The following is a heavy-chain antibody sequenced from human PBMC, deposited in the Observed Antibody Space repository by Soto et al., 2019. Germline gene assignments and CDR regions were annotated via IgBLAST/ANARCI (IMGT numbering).Heavy chain of an antibody. CDR3: ARESAAGPSDFDY. CDR1: GFTFSSYS. CDR2: ISSSSSYI. D-gene: IGHD6-13*01. V-gene: IGHV3-21*01. Sequence: PGGSLRLSCEASGFTFSSYSMNWVRQAPGKGLEWVSSISSSSSYIYYADSVKGRLTISRDNAKNSLYLQMNSLRAEDTAVYYCARESAAGPSDFDYWGQGTLVTVSS. J-gene: IGHJ4*02.